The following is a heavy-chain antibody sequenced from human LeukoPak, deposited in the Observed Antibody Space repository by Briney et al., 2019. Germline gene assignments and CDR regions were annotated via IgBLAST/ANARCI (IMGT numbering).Heavy chain of an antibody. CDR2: INPNRGGT. CDR3: ATGSYLYAAFDI. Sequence: ASPRVSSTTSVYTFTAYYMHCVRHTPGQGREWIGGINPNRGGTNFAQKFQGRVTMTRDTSSSTAYMELSRLRLDDAAVYCCATGSYLYAAFDIWGQGKMVTVSS. J-gene: IGHJ3*02. D-gene: IGHD1-26*01. V-gene: IGHV1-2*02. CDR1: VYTFTAYY.